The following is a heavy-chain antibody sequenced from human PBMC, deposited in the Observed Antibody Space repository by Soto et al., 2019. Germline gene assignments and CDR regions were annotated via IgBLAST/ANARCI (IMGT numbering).Heavy chain of an antibody. V-gene: IGHV3-30*18. CDR2: ISYDGSNK. Sequence: QVQLVESGGGVVQPGRSLRLSCAVSGFTFSSYGMHWVRQVPGKGLEWVAVISYDGSNKYYADSVKGRFTISRDNSKTTLYLQMNSLRAEDTAVYYCVKDYGSDWYGDFDFWGQGTLVTVSS. CDR1: GFTFSSYG. D-gene: IGHD6-19*01. CDR3: VKDYGSDWYGDFDF. J-gene: IGHJ4*02.